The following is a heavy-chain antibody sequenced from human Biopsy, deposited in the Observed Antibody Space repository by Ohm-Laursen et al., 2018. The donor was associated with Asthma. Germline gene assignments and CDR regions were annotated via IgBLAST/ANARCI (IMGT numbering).Heavy chain of an antibody. J-gene: IGHJ4*02. CDR1: GFNFHNYG. Sequence: RSLRLSCAASGFNFHNYGMNWVRRAPGKGLGWVAQILFDGRKINYPDSVKGRFTISRDNSKNMVYLQMNSLRPEDTAVYYCAKDRVAGRSYYFDYWGQGSLVSVSS. V-gene: IGHV3-30*18. CDR2: ILFDGRKI. CDR3: AKDRVAGRSYYFDY. D-gene: IGHD6-13*01.